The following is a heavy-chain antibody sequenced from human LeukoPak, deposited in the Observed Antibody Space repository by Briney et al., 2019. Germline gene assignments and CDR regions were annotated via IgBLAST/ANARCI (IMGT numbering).Heavy chain of an antibody. CDR3: ARGLRPSSYWSSGISSD. J-gene: IGHJ4*02. V-gene: IGHV1-8*01. Sequence: ASVKVSCKASGYTFTTYDINWVRQATGQGLEWMGRMNANSGNTGYTQKFQGRVTMTRNTSITTAYMELSSLRSEDTAVYYCARGLRPSSYWSSGISSDWGQGTLVTVSS. D-gene: IGHD2-8*02. CDR2: MNANSGNT. CDR1: GYTFTTYD.